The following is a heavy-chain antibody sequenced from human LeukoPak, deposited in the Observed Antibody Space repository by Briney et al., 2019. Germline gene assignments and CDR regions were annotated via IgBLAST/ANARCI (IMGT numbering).Heavy chain of an antibody. D-gene: IGHD2-15*01. Sequence: PSETLSLTCTVSGGSISSYYWSWIRQPPGKGLEWIGYIYYSGSTNYNPSLKSRVTISVDTSKNQFSLKLSSVTAADTAVYYCARDHSGGSTGGYYYGMDVWGQGTTVTVSS. CDR2: IYYSGST. CDR1: GGSISSYY. J-gene: IGHJ6*02. V-gene: IGHV4-59*01. CDR3: ARDHSGGSTGGYYYGMDV.